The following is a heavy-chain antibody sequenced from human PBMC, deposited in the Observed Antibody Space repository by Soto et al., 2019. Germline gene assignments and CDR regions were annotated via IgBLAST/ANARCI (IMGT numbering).Heavy chain of an antibody. Sequence: PRTSCAASGFTFSSYCKSWVRQAPGKGLEWVANIKQDGSETYYVDSVKVRFTISRDNAKNSLYLQMNSLRAEDTAVYYCASVVHPYLFSEWLWEGCFSWVYYYGMDFSGPVTTVTFS. CDR1: GFTFSSYC. J-gene: IGHJ6*02. D-gene: IGHD3-3*01. V-gene: IGHV3-7*03. CDR2: IKQDGSET. CDR3: ASVVHPYLFSEWLWEGCFSWVYYYGMDF.